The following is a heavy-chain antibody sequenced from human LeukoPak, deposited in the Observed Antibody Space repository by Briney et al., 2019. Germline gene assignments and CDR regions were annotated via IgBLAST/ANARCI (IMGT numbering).Heavy chain of an antibody. J-gene: IGHJ5*02. V-gene: IGHV4-4*02. D-gene: IGHD2-2*01. CDR2: IYHSGST. CDR1: GGSISSSNW. Sequence: PSETLSLTCTVSGGSISSSNWWSWVRQPPGKGLEWIGEIYHSGSTNYNPSLKSRVTISVDKSKNQFSLKLSSVTAADTAVYYCASIPAARLGWFDPWGQGTLVTVSS. CDR3: ASIPAARLGWFDP.